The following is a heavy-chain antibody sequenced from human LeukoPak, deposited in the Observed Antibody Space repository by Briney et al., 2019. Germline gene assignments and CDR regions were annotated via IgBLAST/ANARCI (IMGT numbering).Heavy chain of an antibody. D-gene: IGHD6-13*01. Sequence: GTSVKVSCKASGFTFTSSAMQWVRQAREQRLEWIGWIVVGSGNTNYAQKFQERVTITRDMSTSTAYMELSSLRSEDTAVYYCARSIAAGGVLSDYWGQGTLVTVSS. V-gene: IGHV1-58*02. CDR2: IVVGSGNT. J-gene: IGHJ4*02. CDR1: GFTFTSSA. CDR3: ARSIAAGGVLSDY.